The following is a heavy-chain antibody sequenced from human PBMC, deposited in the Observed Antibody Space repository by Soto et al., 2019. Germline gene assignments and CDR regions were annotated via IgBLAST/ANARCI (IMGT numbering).Heavy chain of an antibody. CDR2: ISWNSGSI. CDR1: GFTFDDYA. V-gene: IGHV3-9*01. D-gene: IGHD6-19*01. CDR3: AKDCSTTRSGWWECFDY. Sequence: GGSLRLSCAASGFTFDDYAMHWVRQAPGKGLEWVSGISWNSGSIGYADSVKGRFTISRDNAKNSLYLQMNSLRAEDTALYYCAKDCSTTRSGWWECFDYWGQGTLVTVSS. J-gene: IGHJ4*02.